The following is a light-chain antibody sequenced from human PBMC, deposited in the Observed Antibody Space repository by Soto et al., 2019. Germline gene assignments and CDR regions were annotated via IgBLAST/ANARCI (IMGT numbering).Light chain of an antibody. V-gene: IGKV1-5*03. J-gene: IGKJ1*01. CDR3: QQYNSYSPT. CDR2: KAS. CDR1: QNIRNW. Sequence: DIQMTQSPSTLSASVGDSVTITCRASQNIRNWLAWYQQKAGKAPNLLIYKASRLESGVPSRFSGSGSETEFTLTISGLQPGDSETYYCQQYNSYSPTFGQGTKVDIK.